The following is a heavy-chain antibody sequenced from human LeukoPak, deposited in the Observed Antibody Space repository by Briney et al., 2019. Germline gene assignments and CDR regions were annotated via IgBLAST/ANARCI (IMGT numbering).Heavy chain of an antibody. J-gene: IGHJ4*02. CDR1: GYTFTSYD. CDR3: ATIAKGSYAVDY. V-gene: IGHV1-8*03. Sequence: ASVKVSCKASGYTFTSYDINWVRQATGQGLEWVGWINPNSGNRGYAQKFQGRVTITRDTSISTAYMELSSLRSDDTAVYYCATIAKGSYAVDYWGQGTLVTVSS. D-gene: IGHD4-17*01. CDR2: INPNSGNR.